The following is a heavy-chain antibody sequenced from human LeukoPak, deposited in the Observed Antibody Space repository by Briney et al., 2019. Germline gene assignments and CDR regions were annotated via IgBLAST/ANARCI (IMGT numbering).Heavy chain of an antibody. CDR2: ISYDGSNK. Sequence: PGGSLRLSCAASGFTSSSYAMHWVRQAPGKGLEWVAVISYDGSNKYYADSVKGRFTISRDNSKNTLYLQMNSLRAEDTAVYYCAREEWLARYYFDYWGQGTLVTVSS. CDR3: AREEWLARYYFDY. V-gene: IGHV3-30-3*01. D-gene: IGHD6-19*01. J-gene: IGHJ4*02. CDR1: GFTSSSYA.